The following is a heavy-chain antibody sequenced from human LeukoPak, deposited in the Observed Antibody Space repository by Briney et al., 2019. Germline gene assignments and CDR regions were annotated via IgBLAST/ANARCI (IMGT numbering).Heavy chain of an antibody. Sequence: ASVKVSCKASGYTFTDYYIHWVRQAPGQGLEWMGWINPNSGGTNYAQKFQGRVTMTRDTSISTAYMELSRLRSDDTAVYYCARDGIAAAGSEFDPWGQGTLVTVSS. D-gene: IGHD6-13*01. J-gene: IGHJ5*02. V-gene: IGHV1-2*02. CDR1: GYTFTDYY. CDR2: INPNSGGT. CDR3: ARDGIAAAGSEFDP.